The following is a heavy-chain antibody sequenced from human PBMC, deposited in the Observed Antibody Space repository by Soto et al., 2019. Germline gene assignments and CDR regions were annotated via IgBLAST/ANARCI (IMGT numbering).Heavy chain of an antibody. V-gene: IGHV4-34*01. Sequence: QVQLQQWGAGLLKPSETLSLTCAVYGGSFSGYYWSWIRQPPGKGLEWIGEINHSGSTNYSPSLKSRVTISVDTSKNQFSLKLSSVTAADTAVYYCARRRIVVVPAAIRGNLNYYYYGMDVWGQGTTVTVSS. CDR1: GGSFSGYY. D-gene: IGHD2-2*02. CDR3: ARRRIVVVPAAIRGNLNYYYYGMDV. J-gene: IGHJ6*02. CDR2: INHSGST.